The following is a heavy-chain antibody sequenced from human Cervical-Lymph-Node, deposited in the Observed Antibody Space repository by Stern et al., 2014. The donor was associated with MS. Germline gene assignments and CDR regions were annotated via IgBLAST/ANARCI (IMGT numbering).Heavy chain of an antibody. CDR3: AKGWTSSPHYYFDH. CDR1: GFTFDDYA. D-gene: IGHD6-13*01. Sequence: QLVESGGGLVQPGRSLRLSCVASGFTFDDYAMHWVRQAPGKGLEWVSGISWHSSTVIYADSVKGRFTISRDNAENSLYLQMNSLRAEDTALYYCAKGWTSSPHYYFDHWGQGTLVTVSS. CDR2: ISWHSSTV. V-gene: IGHV3-9*01. J-gene: IGHJ4*02.